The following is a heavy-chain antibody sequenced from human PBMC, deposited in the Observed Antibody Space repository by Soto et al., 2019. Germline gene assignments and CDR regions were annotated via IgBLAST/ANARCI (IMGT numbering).Heavy chain of an antibody. CDR1: GYTFTRYV. V-gene: IGHV1-18*01. CDR3: ARDGGPPVDY. J-gene: IGHJ4*02. CDR2: ISAYNGNT. Sequence: ASVKVSCKASGYTFTRYVIAWVRQAPGQGLEWMGWISAYNGNTNYAQKFQGRVTMTTDTSTSTAYMELRSLRSDDTAVYYCARDGGPPVDYCGQGTLVTVSS. D-gene: IGHD3-16*01.